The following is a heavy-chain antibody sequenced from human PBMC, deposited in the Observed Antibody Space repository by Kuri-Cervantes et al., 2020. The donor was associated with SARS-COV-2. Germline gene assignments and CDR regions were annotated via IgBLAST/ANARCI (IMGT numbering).Heavy chain of an antibody. CDR1: GGSFSGYY. CDR3: ARDDGY. V-gene: IGHV4-34*01. Sequence: SETLSLSCAVYGGSFSGYYWSWIRQPPGKGLEWIGEINHSGSTNYNPSLKGRVTISVDTSKNQFSLKLSSVTAADTAVYYCARDDGYWGQGTLVTVSS. CDR2: INHSGST. J-gene: IGHJ4*02.